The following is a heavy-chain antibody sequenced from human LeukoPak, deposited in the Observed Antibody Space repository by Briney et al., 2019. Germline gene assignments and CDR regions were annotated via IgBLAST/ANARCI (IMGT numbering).Heavy chain of an antibody. CDR2: ISGSGGST. Sequence: AGGSLRLSCAASGFTFSSYAMSWVRQAPGKGLEWVSAISGSGGSTYYADSVKGRFTISRDNSKNTLYLQMRSLRAEDTAIYYCAHPSTPDYGGLDYWGQGTLVTVSS. J-gene: IGHJ4*02. CDR1: GFTFSSYA. V-gene: IGHV3-23*01. D-gene: IGHD4-17*01. CDR3: AHPSTPDYGGLDY.